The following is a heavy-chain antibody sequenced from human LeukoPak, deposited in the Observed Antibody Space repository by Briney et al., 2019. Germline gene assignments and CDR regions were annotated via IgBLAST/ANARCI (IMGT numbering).Heavy chain of an antibody. CDR3: ARGYSSSWYGY. J-gene: IGHJ4*02. Sequence: SVKVSCKASGGTFSSYAISWVRQAPGQGLEWMGRIIPILGIANYAQKFQGRVTITADKSTSTAYMELSSLRSEDTAVYYCARGYSSSWYGYWGQGTLVTVSS. V-gene: IGHV1-69*04. CDR2: IIPILGIA. CDR1: GGTFSSYA. D-gene: IGHD6-13*01.